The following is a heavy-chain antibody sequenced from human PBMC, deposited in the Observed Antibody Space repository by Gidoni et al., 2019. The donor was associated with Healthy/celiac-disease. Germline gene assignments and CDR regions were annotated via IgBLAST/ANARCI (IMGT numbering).Heavy chain of an antibody. CDR1: GLTFSSYE. CDR2: ISSSGSTI. V-gene: IGHV3-48*03. D-gene: IGHD6-13*01. J-gene: IGHJ4*02. CDR3: ARDHHSSSWYGENYFDY. Sequence: EVQLVESGGGLVQPGGSLRLSCAASGLTFSSYEMNWVRQAPGKGLEWGSYISSSGSTIYYADSVKGRFTISRDNAKNSLYLQMNSLRAEDTAVYYCARDHHSSSWYGENYFDYWGQGTLVTVSS.